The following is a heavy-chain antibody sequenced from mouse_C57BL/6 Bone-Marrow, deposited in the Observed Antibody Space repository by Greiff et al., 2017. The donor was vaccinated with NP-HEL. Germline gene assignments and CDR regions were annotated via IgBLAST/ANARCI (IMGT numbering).Heavy chain of an antibody. CDR2: IYPGDGDT. CDR1: GYAFSSSW. J-gene: IGHJ2*01. Sequence: VKLMESGPELVKPGASVKISCKASGYAFSSSWMNWVKQRPGKGLEWIGRIYPGDGDTNYNGKFKGKATLTADKSSSTAYMQLSSLTSEDSAVYFCARLGGYGTYYFDYWGQGTTLTVSS. D-gene: IGHD2-10*02. V-gene: IGHV1-82*01. CDR3: ARLGGYGTYYFDY.